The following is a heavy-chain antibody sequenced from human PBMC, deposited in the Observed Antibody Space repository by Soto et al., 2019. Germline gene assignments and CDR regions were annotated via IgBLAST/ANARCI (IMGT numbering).Heavy chain of an antibody. D-gene: IGHD2-15*01. Sequence: QVQLVQSGAEVKKPGSSVKVSCKASGGTFSSYTISWVRQAPGQGLEWMGRIIPILGIANYAQKFQGRVTXTXXKSTSTAYMELSSLRSEDTAVYYCAKDFGGKDGDYWGQGTLVTVSS. J-gene: IGHJ4*02. CDR3: AKDFGGKDGDY. V-gene: IGHV1-69*08. CDR1: GGTFSSYT. CDR2: IIPILGIA.